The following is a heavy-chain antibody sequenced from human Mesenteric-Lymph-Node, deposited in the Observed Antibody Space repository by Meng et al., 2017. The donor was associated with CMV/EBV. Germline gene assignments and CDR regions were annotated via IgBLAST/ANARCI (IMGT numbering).Heavy chain of an antibody. CDR3: ARHQRWLKSEGGFNY. CDR2: INHSGST. V-gene: IGHV4-34*01. J-gene: IGHJ4*02. Sequence: GPAPQWGGGLLKPSATLSSTCAVYGGSFSGYYWSWIRQPPGKGLEWIGEINHSGSTNYNPSLKSRVTISVDTSKNQFSLKLSSVTAADTAVYYCARHQRWLKSEGGFNYWGQGTLVTVSS. D-gene: IGHD4-23*01. CDR1: GGSFSGYY.